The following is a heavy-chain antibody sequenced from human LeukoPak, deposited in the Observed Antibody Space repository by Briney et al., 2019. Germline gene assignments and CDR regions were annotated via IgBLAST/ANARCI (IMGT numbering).Heavy chain of an antibody. Sequence: GGTLRLSCAASGFTFSSYEMNWVRQAPGKGREWISNIRTTAEVEKYAYYADSVKGRVTISRDDGKNTLYLHMNSLRDDDTAVYYCATDQRYAFDYWGQGILVTVSS. CDR3: ATDQRYAFDY. CDR1: GFTFSSYE. CDR2: IRTTAEVEKYA. V-gene: IGHV3-48*03. D-gene: IGHD3-9*01. J-gene: IGHJ4*02.